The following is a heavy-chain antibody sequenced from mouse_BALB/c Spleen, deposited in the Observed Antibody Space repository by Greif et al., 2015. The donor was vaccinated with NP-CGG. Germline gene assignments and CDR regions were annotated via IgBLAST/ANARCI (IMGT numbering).Heavy chain of an antibody. J-gene: IGHJ4*01. CDR2: ISSGGSYT. D-gene: IGHD2-2*01. CDR3: TRDLDYGYLYYYAMDY. CDR1: GFTFSSYT. Sequence: EVQLVESGGGLVKPGGSLKLSCAASGFTFSSYTMSWVRQTPEKRLEWVATISSGGSYTYYPDSVKGRFTISRDNAKNTLYLQMSSLKSEDTAMYYCTRDLDYGYLYYYAMDYWGQGTSVTVSS. V-gene: IGHV5-6-4*01.